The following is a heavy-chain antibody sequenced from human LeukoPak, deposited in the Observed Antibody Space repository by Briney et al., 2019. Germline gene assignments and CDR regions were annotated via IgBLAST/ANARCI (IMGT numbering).Heavy chain of an antibody. V-gene: IGHV4-39*01. J-gene: IGHJ4*02. CDR2: IRYSGNT. CDR3: AGGEQWLAFDY. D-gene: IGHD6-19*01. CDR1: GGSTSSSDYY. Sequence: SETLSLTCTVSGGSTSSSDYYWGWIRQPPDEGLEWIASIRYSGNTYYNPSLKSRVTISVDTSKNQFSLKLSSVTAADTAVYYCAGGEQWLAFDYWGQGTLVTVSS.